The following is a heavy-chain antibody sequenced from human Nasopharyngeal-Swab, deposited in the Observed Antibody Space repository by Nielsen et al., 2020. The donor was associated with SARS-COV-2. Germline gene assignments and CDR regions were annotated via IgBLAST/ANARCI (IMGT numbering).Heavy chain of an antibody. V-gene: IGHV3-30-3*01. J-gene: IGHJ4*02. CDR1: GFTFSSYA. CDR3: AREDGSYYGY. CDR2: ISYDGSNK. Sequence: GGSLRLSCAASGFTFSSYAMHWVRQAPGKGLEWVAVISYDGSNKYNADSVKGRFTISRDNSKNTLYLQMNSLRAEDTAVYYCAREDGSYYGYWGQGTLVTVSS. D-gene: IGHD1-26*01.